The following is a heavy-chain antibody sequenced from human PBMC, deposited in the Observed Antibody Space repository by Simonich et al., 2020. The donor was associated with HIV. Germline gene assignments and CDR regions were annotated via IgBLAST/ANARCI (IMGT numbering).Heavy chain of an antibody. CDR3: ARRHPTTVTTPYFGY. J-gene: IGHJ4*02. D-gene: IGHD4-17*01. CDR2: INHSGST. CDR1: GGSFNGYY. V-gene: IGHV4-34*01. Sequence: QVQLQQWGAGLLKPSETLSLTCAVYGGSFNGYYWSWIRQPPGKGLEWIGEINHSGSTNYNPSLKSRVTISVDTSKNQFSRKLSSVTAADTAVYYCARRHPTTVTTPYFGYWGQGTLVTVSS.